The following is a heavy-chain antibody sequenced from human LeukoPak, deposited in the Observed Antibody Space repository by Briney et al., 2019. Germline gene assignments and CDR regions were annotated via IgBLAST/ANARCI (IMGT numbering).Heavy chain of an antibody. Sequence: SVKVSCKASGGTFSSYAISWVRQAPGQGLEWMGRIIPIFGTANYAQKFQGRVTITTDESTSTAYMELSSLRSEDTAVYYCARGKGVSCGGDCSPMDVWGKGTTVTVSS. J-gene: IGHJ6*03. CDR1: GGTFSSYA. CDR2: IIPIFGTA. D-gene: IGHD2-21*02. V-gene: IGHV1-69*05. CDR3: ARGKGVSCGGDCSPMDV.